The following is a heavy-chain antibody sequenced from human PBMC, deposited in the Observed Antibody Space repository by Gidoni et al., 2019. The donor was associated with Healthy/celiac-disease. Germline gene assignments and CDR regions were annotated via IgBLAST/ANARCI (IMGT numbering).Heavy chain of an antibody. J-gene: IGHJ4*02. D-gene: IGHD6-6*01. CDR2: ISYSGST. CDR1: GGSISSSSYY. CDR3: ARSYSSSPWLYFDY. Sequence: QLQLQESGPGLVKPSETLSLTCTVSGGSISSSSYYWVWIRQPPGKGLEWVGSISYSGSTYYNPSLKSRVTISVDTSKNQFSLNLSSLTAADTAVYYCARSYSSSPWLYFDYWGQGTLVTVSA. V-gene: IGHV4-39*01.